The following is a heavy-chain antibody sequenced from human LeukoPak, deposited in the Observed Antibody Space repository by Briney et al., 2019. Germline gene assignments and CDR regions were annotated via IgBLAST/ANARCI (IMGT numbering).Heavy chain of an antibody. Sequence: SVKVSCKASGGTFSSYAISWVRQAPGQGLEWMGGIIPIFGTANYAQKFQGRVTITADESTSTAYMELSSLRSEDTAVYYCARGASPLQDTAMLSYYYYYYYMDVWGKGTTVTVSS. CDR1: GGTFSSYA. D-gene: IGHD5-18*01. J-gene: IGHJ6*03. CDR3: ARGASPLQDTAMLSYYYYYYYMDV. V-gene: IGHV1-69*13. CDR2: IIPIFGTA.